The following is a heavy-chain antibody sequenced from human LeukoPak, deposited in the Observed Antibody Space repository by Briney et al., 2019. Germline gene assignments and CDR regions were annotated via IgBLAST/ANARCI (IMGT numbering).Heavy chain of an antibody. D-gene: IGHD6-19*01. Sequence: ASVKVSCKASGHTFTGYYMHWVRQAPGQGLEWLGWINPNSGVTNYAQKFQGRITMTRDTSITIVYMELSSLTSDDTAVYYCGSGQWLVGVFYWGQGTLVTVSS. J-gene: IGHJ4*02. CDR3: GSGQWLVGVFY. CDR1: GHTFTGYY. CDR2: INPNSGVT. V-gene: IGHV1-2*02.